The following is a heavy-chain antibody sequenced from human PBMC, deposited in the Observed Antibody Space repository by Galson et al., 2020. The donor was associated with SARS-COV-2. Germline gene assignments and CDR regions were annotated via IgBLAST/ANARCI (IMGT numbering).Heavy chain of an antibody. CDR1: GDSTNSMSHF. CDR3: ARHRAPSRYFDY. CDR2: IYYRGTT. V-gene: IGHV4-39*01. J-gene: IGHJ4*02. Sequence: SETLSLTCVVSGDSTNSMSHFWGWVRQPPGKALEWIGTIYYRGTTYYNPSLESRVTMSLDTSVNQLSLTLSSVTAADTAVYYCARHRAPSRYFDYWGQGSLVTVSS. D-gene: IGHD1-20*01.